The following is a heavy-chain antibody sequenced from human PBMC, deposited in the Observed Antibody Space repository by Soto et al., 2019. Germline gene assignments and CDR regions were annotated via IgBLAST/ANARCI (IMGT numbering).Heavy chain of an antibody. Sequence: PGGSLILSCAASGFTFSSYIMNWVRQAPGKGLEWVSYISSSSSTIYYADSVKGRFTISRDNAKNSLYLQMNSLRDEDTAVYYCARGLYYYDSRGYWGYWGQGTLVTVSS. CDR2: ISSSSSTI. CDR1: GFTFSSYI. CDR3: ARGLYYYDSRGYWGY. J-gene: IGHJ4*02. D-gene: IGHD3-22*01. V-gene: IGHV3-48*02.